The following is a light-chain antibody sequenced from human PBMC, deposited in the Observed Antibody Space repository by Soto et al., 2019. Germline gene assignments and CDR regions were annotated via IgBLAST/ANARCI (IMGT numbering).Light chain of an antibody. J-gene: IGKJ5*01. V-gene: IGKV3-11*01. CDR2: DAS. CDR3: QQRSNWPIT. Sequence: MVFTQSPSPLSMSPGERATLCCMASQSVSSYLAWFQQKPGQAPRLLIYDASIRASAIPARFSGSGSGTDFTLTISSLEPEDFAVYYCQQRSNWPITFGQGTRLEIK. CDR1: QSVSSY.